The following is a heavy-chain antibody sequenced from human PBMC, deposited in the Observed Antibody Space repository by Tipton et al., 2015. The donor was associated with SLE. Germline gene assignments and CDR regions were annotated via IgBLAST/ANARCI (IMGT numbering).Heavy chain of an antibody. D-gene: IGHD2-15*01. J-gene: IGHJ6*03. CDR2: ITVSSTYI. CDR3: VKSGCCNPEYYYYYMDV. Sequence: SLRLSCAASGFTVSDYSMNWVRQAPGKGLEWVSSITVSSTYIYYADSVKGRFTISRDNARNSLYLHMNSLTARDTAVYYCVKSGCCNPEYYYYYMDVWGNGTTVTVSS. V-gene: IGHV3-21*01. CDR1: GFTVSDYS.